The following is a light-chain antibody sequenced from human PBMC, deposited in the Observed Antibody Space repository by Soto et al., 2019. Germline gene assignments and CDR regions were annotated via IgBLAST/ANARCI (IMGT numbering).Light chain of an antibody. Sequence: DIQMTQSPSSLSASVGDRVTITCRASQSISSYLNWYQQKPGKAPKSLIYAASNLQSGVPARFSGSGSGTEFTLTISSLQSEDFAVYYCQQYNNWPRTFGQGTKVDIK. V-gene: IGKV1-39*01. CDR3: QQYNNWPRT. CDR1: QSISSY. J-gene: IGKJ1*01. CDR2: AAS.